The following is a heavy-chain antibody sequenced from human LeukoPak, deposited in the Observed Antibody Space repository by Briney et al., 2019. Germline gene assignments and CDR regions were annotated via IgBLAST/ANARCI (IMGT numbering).Heavy chain of an antibody. V-gene: IGHV3-33*01. CDR1: GSTFSSYG. CDR3: ARDQYCSSTSCYRAFDY. J-gene: IGHJ4*02. CDR2: IWYDGSNK. Sequence: GGSLRLYCAASGSTFSSYGMHWVRQAPGKGLEWVAVIWYDGSNKYYADSVKGRFTISRDNSKNTLYLQMNSLRAEDTAVYYCARDQYCSSTSCYRAFDYWGQGTLVTVSS. D-gene: IGHD2-2*02.